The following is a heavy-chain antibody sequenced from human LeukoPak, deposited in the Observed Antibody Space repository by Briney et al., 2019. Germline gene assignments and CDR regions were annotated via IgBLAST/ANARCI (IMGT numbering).Heavy chain of an antibody. CDR3: ASLSLGHY. CDR1: GFTVSNNY. Sequence: AGGSLRLSCAASGFTVSNNYMSWVRKAPGEGLEWVSVIYSGGSTYYADSVKGRFTISRDTSKNTLSLQMNSLRAEDTAVYYCASLSLGHYWGQGTLVTVSS. J-gene: IGHJ4*02. D-gene: IGHD6-6*01. CDR2: IYSGGST. V-gene: IGHV3-53*01.